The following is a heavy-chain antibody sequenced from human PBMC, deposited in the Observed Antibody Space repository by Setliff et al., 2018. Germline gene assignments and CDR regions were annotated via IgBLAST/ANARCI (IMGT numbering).Heavy chain of an antibody. CDR3: AKLARYCSTRTCQRASGDEY. CDR1: GYTFSDYG. D-gene: IGHD2-8*01. Sequence: ASVKVSCKASGYTFSDYGITWVRQAPGQGLEWMGWISAYTGNAYYAHKLQDRVTMTTDTSTGTAYMELRSLTSDDTAVYYCAKLARYCSTRTCQRASGDEYFGQGTLVTVSS. J-gene: IGHJ4*02. V-gene: IGHV1-18*01. CDR2: ISAYTGNA.